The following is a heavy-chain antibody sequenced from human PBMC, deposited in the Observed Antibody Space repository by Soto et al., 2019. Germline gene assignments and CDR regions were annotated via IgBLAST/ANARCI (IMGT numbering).Heavy chain of an antibody. Sequence: ASVKVSCKASGYTFTSYGISWVRQAPGQGLEWMGWISAYNGNTNYAQKPQGRVTMTTDTSTSTAYMELRSLRSDDTAVYYCARRTISALYYYGMDVWGQGTRVTVSS. CDR2: ISAYNGNT. V-gene: IGHV1-18*01. D-gene: IGHD3-3*01. J-gene: IGHJ6*02. CDR3: ARRTISALYYYGMDV. CDR1: GYTFTSYG.